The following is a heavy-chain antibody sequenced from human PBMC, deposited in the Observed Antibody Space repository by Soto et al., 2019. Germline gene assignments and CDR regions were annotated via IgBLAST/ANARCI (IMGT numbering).Heavy chain of an antibody. CDR3: AREAGVISPLDY. CDR2: INAGNGNT. Sequence: ASVKVSCKASGYTFTTYIIHWVRQAPGQRLEWMGWINAGNGNTKYSQNFQGRVTITRDTSASTAYMELSSLTSEDTAVYYCAREAGVISPLDYWGQGTLVTVSS. D-gene: IGHD3-3*01. CDR1: GYTFTTYI. J-gene: IGHJ4*02. V-gene: IGHV1-3*01.